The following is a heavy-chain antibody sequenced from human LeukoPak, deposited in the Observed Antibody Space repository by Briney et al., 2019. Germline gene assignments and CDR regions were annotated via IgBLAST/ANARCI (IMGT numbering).Heavy chain of an antibody. D-gene: IGHD3-22*01. CDR3: AKDQEYYYDSSGYSRPTDI. J-gene: IGHJ3*02. V-gene: IGHV3-23*01. CDR1: GSTFSSYA. Sequence: GGSLRLSCAASGSTFSSYAMSWVRQAPGKGLEWVSAISGSGGSTYYADSVKGRFTISRDNSKNTLYLQMNSLRAEDTAVYYCAKDQEYYYDSSGYSRPTDIWGQGTMVTVSS. CDR2: ISGSGGST.